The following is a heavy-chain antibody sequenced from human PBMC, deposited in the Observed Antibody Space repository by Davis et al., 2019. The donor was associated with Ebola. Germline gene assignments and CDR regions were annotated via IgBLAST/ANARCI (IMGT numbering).Heavy chain of an antibody. J-gene: IGHJ4*02. CDR2: IYYSGST. Sequence: ESLKISCAASGFTFSSYWMHWIRQPPGKGLEWIGSIYYSGSTYYNPSLKSRVTISVDTSKNQFSLKLSSVTAADTAVYYCARRTRHAAAAQDYWGQGTLVTVSS. CDR1: GFTFSSYW. V-gene: IGHV4-39*01. D-gene: IGHD6-13*01. CDR3: ARRTRHAAAAQDY.